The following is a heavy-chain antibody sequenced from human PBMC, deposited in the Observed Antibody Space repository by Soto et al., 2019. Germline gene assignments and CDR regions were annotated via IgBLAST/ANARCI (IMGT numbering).Heavy chain of an antibody. CDR3: EKVMGCTSFTAKFDY. D-gene: IGHD2-8*01. V-gene: IGHV3-23*01. Sequence: GESQTLVCTASLFTFTMFAMYWVRQAPGKGLEWGASISYSGGSTNYADSVRGRFTISRDNSKNTLSLKMTRLRDEDTAVYYCEKVMGCTSFTAKFDYWGRGTLVTVSS. CDR2: ISYSGGST. CDR1: LFTFTMFA. J-gene: IGHJ4*02.